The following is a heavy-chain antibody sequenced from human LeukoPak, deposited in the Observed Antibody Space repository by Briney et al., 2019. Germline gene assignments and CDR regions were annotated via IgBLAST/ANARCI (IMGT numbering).Heavy chain of an antibody. J-gene: IGHJ4*02. CDR1: GGTFSSYA. CDR2: VIPIFGTA. Sequence: GASVKVSCKASGGTFSSYAISWVRQAPGQGLEWMGGVIPIFGTANYAQKFQGRVTITADESTSTAYMELSSLRSEDTAVYYCARDKFGLDGQPAIFDYWGQGTLVTVSS. D-gene: IGHD3/OR15-3a*01. V-gene: IGHV1-69*13. CDR3: ARDKFGLDGQPAIFDY.